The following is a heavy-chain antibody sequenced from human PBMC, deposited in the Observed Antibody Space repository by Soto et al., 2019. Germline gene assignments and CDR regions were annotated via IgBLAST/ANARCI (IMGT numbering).Heavy chain of an antibody. D-gene: IGHD2-2*01. CDR1: GCSISSGGYS. Sequence: QLQLQESGSGLVKPSQTLSLTCAVSGCSISSGGYSWSWIRQPPGKGLECIGYIYHSGSTYYNPSLKSRVTISVNRSKNQFSLKLSSVTAADTAVYYCARGVLHDYAPFDIWGQGTMVTVSS. CDR2: IYHSGST. CDR3: ARGVLHDYAPFDI. J-gene: IGHJ3*02. V-gene: IGHV4-30-2*01.